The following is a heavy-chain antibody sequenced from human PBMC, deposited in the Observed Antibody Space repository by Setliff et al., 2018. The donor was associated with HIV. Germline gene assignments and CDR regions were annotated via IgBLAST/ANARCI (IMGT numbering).Heavy chain of an antibody. J-gene: IGHJ4*02. D-gene: IGHD6-13*01. Sequence: PGGSLRLSCAASRFDFNNYWMCWVRQAPGKGLEWVSVISGNGGKTYFADSVKGRFSISRDNTKNTLYLQMNSLRPEDTALYYCTKDYHVAATDYWGQGTLVTVSS. CDR3: TKDYHVAATDY. CDR1: RFDFNNYW. CDR2: ISGNGGKT. V-gene: IGHV3-23*01.